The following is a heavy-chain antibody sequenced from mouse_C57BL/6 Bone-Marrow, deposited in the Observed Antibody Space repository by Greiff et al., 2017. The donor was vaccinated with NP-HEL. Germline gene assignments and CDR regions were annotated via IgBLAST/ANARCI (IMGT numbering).Heavy chain of an antibody. Sequence: EVQVVESGGGLVQPGGSLKLSCAASGFTFSDYGMAWVRQAPRTGPEWVAFISNLAYSIYYADTVTGRFTISRENAKNTLYLEMSSLRSEDTAMYYCARGDWDGGGFDYWGQGTTLTVSS. J-gene: IGHJ2*01. D-gene: IGHD4-1*01. CDR3: ARGDWDGGGFDY. CDR2: ISNLAYSI. CDR1: GFTFSDYG. V-gene: IGHV5-15*01.